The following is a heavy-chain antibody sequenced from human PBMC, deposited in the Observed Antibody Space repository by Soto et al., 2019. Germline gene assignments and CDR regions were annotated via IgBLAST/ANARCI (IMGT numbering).Heavy chain of an antibody. CDR2: INNDGSHT. CDR3: TRESYGGNAYFDY. CDR1: GFTFSSYW. V-gene: IGHV3-74*01. D-gene: IGHD4-17*01. J-gene: IGHJ4*01. Sequence: EVQLVESGGGLVQPGGSLRLSCAASGFTFSSYWMHWVRQAPGKGLVWVSRINNDGSHTTYADSVKGRFTISRDNAKNTLYLQMNSLRAEETSVYYCTRESYGGNAYFDYWGHGTLVTVSS.